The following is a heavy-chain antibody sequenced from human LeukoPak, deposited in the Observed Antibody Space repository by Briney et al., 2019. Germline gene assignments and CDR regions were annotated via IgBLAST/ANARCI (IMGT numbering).Heavy chain of an antibody. J-gene: IGHJ3*02. CDR1: GYTFTGYY. D-gene: IGHD1-26*01. Sequence: ASVKVSCKASGYTFTGYYMHWVRQAPGQGLEWMGWINTNTGNPTYAQGFTGRFVFSLDTSVSTAYLQISSLKAEDTAVYYCAREDDTGRYMGDDAFDIWGQGTMVTVSS. CDR2: INTNTGNP. CDR3: AREDDTGRYMGDDAFDI. V-gene: IGHV7-4-1*02.